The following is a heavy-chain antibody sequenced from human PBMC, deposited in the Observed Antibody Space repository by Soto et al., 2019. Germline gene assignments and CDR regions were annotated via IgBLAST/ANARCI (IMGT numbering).Heavy chain of an antibody. CDR1: GYDFPSYW. CDR2: IDPSDSYT. CDR3: ARHAAGYSYSFFDY. Sequence: GESLKISCXASGYDFPSYWITWMRQMPGKGLEWMGRIDPSDSYTNYSPSFQGHVIISVDTSISTVYLQCSSLKASDTAMYYCARHAAGYSYSFFDYWGQGAPVTVSS. D-gene: IGHD3-16*02. V-gene: IGHV5-10-1*01. J-gene: IGHJ4*02.